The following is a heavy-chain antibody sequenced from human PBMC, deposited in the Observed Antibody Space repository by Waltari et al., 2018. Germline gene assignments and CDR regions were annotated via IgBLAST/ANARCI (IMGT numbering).Heavy chain of an antibody. CDR1: GFTFRTYG. J-gene: IGHJ4*02. D-gene: IGHD3-10*01. Sequence: QVQLVESGGGVVQPRRSLRLSCGASGFTFRTYGMHWVRQAPGKGLEWVAVIYYDGSKKYYAESVKGRFTISRDNSKSTLHLEMNSLRAEDTAVYYCARESGDYLLKYYFDYWGQGTLVTVSS. CDR2: IYYDGSKK. CDR3: ARESGDYLLKYYFDY. V-gene: IGHV3-33*01.